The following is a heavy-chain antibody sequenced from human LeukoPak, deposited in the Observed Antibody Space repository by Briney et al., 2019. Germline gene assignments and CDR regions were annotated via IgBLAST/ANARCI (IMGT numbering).Heavy chain of an antibody. CDR2: IKQDGSEK. J-gene: IGHJ3*02. CDR1: GFTFSSYA. V-gene: IGHV3-7*01. Sequence: GGSLRLSCAASGFTFSSYAMSWVRQAPGKGLEWVANIKQDGSEKYYVDSVKDRFTISRDNAKNSLYVQMNSLRAEDTAVYYCARDRPGYYLDAFDIWGQGTMVTVSS. D-gene: IGHD2-15*01. CDR3: ARDRPGYYLDAFDI.